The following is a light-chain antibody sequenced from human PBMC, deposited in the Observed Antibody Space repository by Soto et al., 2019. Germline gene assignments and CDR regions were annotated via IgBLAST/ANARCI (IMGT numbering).Light chain of an antibody. CDR3: QQLNSFPIT. V-gene: IGKV1-9*01. Sequence: DIQMPQSPSALSASVGDRVTITCRASQSISTYLEWFQQKPGKAPKLLIYGASTLQSGVPSRFSGSGSGTEFTLTITSLQPEDFATYYCQQLNSFPITFGQGTRLEIK. J-gene: IGKJ5*01. CDR1: QSISTY. CDR2: GAS.